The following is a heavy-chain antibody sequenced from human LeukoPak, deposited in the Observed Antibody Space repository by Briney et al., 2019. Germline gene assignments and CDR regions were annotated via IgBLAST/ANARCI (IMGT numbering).Heavy chain of an antibody. Sequence: SETLSLTCTVSGGSISSGSYYWSWIRQPAGKGLEWIGRIYTSGSTNYNPSLKSRVTISVDTSKNQFSLKLSSVTAADTAVYYCARAGTSYGYSYYYYYGMDVWGQGTTVTVSS. CDR2: IYTSGST. J-gene: IGHJ6*02. CDR3: ARAGTSYGYSYYYYYGMDV. CDR1: GGSISSGSYY. V-gene: IGHV4-61*02. D-gene: IGHD5-18*01.